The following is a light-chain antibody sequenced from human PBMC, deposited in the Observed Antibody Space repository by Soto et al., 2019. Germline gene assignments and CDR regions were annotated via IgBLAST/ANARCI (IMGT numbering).Light chain of an antibody. J-gene: IGLJ1*01. CDR1: SSAVGGYNY. V-gene: IGLV2-11*01. CDR3: CSYAGSYTFSV. CDR2: DVS. Sequence: QSALTQPRSVSGTPGQSVTISCTGTSSAVGGYNYVSWYQQHPGKAPKLMIYDVSKRPSGVPDRFSGSKSGNTASLTISGLQSEDEADYYCCSYAGSYTFSVFGTGTKLTVL.